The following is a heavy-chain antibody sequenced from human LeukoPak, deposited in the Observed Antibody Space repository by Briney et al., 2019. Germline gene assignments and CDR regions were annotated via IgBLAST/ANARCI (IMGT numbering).Heavy chain of an antibody. Sequence: GGSLRLSCAASGFSFSGHYMTWVRQAPGKGLEWVANIKQDGSEKNYVDSVKGRFIVSRDNTKNTLSLQMNSLRAEDTAVYFCARGEASGHWGQGTLVTVSS. CDR3: ARGEASGH. V-gene: IGHV3-7*01. CDR2: IKQDGSEK. CDR1: GFSFSGHY. D-gene: IGHD2-15*01. J-gene: IGHJ4*02.